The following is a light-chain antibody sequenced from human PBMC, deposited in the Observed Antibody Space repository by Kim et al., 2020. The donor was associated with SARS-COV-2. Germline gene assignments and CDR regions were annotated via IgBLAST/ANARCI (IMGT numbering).Light chain of an antibody. V-gene: IGLV2-18*02. Sequence: GQSVTISCTGTSSEIGSYNRVSWYQQPPGTAPKLIIYEVNNRPSGVPDRFSGSKSGNTASLTLSGLQAEDEADYYCSSFTTSKTLLFGGGTQLTVL. CDR3: SSFTTSKTLL. J-gene: IGLJ2*01. CDR1: SSEIGSYNR. CDR2: EVN.